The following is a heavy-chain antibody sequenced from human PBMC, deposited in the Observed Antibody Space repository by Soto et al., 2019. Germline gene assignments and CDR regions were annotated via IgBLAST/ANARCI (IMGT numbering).Heavy chain of an antibody. D-gene: IGHD6-13*01. V-gene: IGHV1-46*01. CDR2: INPSGGST. CDR1: GYTFTSYY. Sequence: QVQLVQSGAEVKKPGASVKVSCKASGYTFTSYYLHWVRLAPGQGLEWMGIINPSGGSTSYAQKLQGRVTMTRDTSTSTVYMELSSLKSEDTAVYYCARDLDYTSSSHIYYYYGMDVWGQGPTVTVSS. CDR3: ARDLDYTSSSHIYYYYGMDV. J-gene: IGHJ6*02.